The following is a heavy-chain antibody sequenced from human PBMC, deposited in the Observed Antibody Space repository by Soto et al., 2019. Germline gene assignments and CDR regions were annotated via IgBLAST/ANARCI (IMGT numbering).Heavy chain of an antibody. V-gene: IGHV4-39*01. J-gene: IGHJ4*02. CDR3: ARELGGSIDS. D-gene: IGHD3-16*01. CDR1: GDSIYGSHYY. Sequence: QLQLQESGPGLVKPSETLSLTCTVSGDSIYGSHYYWGWIRQPPGKGLDWIGTVHYSGSTFYKPSLRSRVTISVDTSKNLVSLKLRSVTAADTAVDYCARELGGSIDSWGQGTLVTVSS. CDR2: VHYSGST.